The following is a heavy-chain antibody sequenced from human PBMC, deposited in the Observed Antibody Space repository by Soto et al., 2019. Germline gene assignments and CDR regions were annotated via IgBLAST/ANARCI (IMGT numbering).Heavy chain of an antibody. CDR2: IIPNSGGT. V-gene: IGHV1-2*02. D-gene: IGHD2-21*02. CDR1: GYTFPGSY. J-gene: IGHJ6*02. CDR3: AREDIVVVTAYQVGMDV. Sequence: ASVKVSCKASGYTFPGSYMHWVRQAPGQGLEWMGWIIPNSGGTNYAQKFQGRVTMTRDTSISTAYLELSRLRSDDTAVYYCAREDIVVVTAYQVGMDVWGQGTTVTVS.